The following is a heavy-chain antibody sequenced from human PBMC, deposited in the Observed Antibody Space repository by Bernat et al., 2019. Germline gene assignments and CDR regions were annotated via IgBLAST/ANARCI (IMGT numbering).Heavy chain of an antibody. D-gene: IGHD6-19*01. Sequence: QVQLVESGGGVVQPGRSLRLSCAASGFTFSSYAMHWVRQAPGKGLEWVAVISYDGSNKYYADSVKGRFTISRDNSKNTLYLQMNSLRAEDTAVYYCARDPNSSGWYGWIDYWGQGTLVTVSS. J-gene: IGHJ4*02. CDR1: GFTFSSYA. CDR3: ARDPNSSGWYGWIDY. CDR2: ISYDGSNK. V-gene: IGHV3-30-3*01.